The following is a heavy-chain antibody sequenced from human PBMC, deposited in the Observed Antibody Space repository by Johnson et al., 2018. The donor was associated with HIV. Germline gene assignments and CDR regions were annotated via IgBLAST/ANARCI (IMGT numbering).Heavy chain of an antibody. J-gene: IGHJ3*02. D-gene: IGHD2-2*03. V-gene: IGHV3-11*04. Sequence: QVQLVESGGGLVQPGRSLRLSCTASGFSFSDYYMSWIRQAPGKGLEWVSYISGSGGTIYNADSVKGRFTISRDNAKNSLYLQMNSLRAEDTAVYYCASGYCSSTSCYGRKLLDDAFDIWGQGTMVTVSS. CDR3: ASGYCSSTSCYGRKLLDDAFDI. CDR2: ISGSGGTI. CDR1: GFSFSDYY.